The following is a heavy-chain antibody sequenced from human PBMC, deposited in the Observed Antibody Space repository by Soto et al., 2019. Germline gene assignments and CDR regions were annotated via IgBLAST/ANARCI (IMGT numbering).Heavy chain of an antibody. V-gene: IGHV4-30-2*01. D-gene: IGHD3-22*01. CDR1: GGSISSGGYS. CDR2: IYHTGSS. CDR3: ARGDTMIVVAFDS. J-gene: IGHJ4*02. Sequence: PSETLSLTXAVSGGSISSGGYSWSWIRQPPGKGLEWIGYIYHTGSSFYNPSLRSRATISVDRSKNQFSLNLSSVTAADTAVYYCARGDTMIVVAFDSWGQGTLVTISS.